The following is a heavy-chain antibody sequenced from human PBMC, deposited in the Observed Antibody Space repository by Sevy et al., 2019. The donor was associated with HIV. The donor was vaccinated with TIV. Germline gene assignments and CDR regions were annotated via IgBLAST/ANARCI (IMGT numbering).Heavy chain of an antibody. Sequence: GGSLRLSCAVSGFTFSTYAMCWVRQAPGKGLEWVSAISGSGGSSTYYADSVKGRFTISRDNSKNTLYLQMNSLRAEDTAVYYCAKDRDFWRAACYFDYWGQRTLVTVSS. J-gene: IGHJ4*02. CDR2: ISGSGGSST. CDR3: AKDRDFWRAACYFDY. V-gene: IGHV3-23*01. D-gene: IGHD3-3*01. CDR1: GFTFSTYA.